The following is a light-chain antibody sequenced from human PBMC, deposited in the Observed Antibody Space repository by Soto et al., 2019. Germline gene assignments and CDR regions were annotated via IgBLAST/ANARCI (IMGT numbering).Light chain of an antibody. J-gene: IGKJ1*01. V-gene: IGKV3-20*01. CDR3: QQYGSSGT. CDR1: QSVSNNY. Sequence: IGFTHSPGTPSLSPGERATLSCRASQSVSNNYLAWYQQKPGQAPRLLIYGASNRATGIPDRFSGSGSGTDFTLTISRLEPEDFAVYYCQQYGSSGTFGQGTKVDIK. CDR2: GAS.